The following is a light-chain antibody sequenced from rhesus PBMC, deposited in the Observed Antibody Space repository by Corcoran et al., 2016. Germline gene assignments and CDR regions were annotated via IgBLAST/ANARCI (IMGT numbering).Light chain of an antibody. CDR2: EAS. CDR1: QGITND. Sequence: DIQMTQSPSSLSASVGDRVTITCRASQGITNDLAWYQQQPGETPKLLIYEASSLQSGIPSRFSGIGSGTDFSLTISSLQSEDFATYYCQHYYTTPWTFGQGTKVEIK. V-gene: IGKV1-25*01. CDR3: QHYYTTPWT. J-gene: IGKJ1*01.